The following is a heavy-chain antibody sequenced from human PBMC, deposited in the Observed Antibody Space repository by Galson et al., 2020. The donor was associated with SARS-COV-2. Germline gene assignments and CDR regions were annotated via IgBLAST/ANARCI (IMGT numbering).Heavy chain of an antibody. Sequence: SETLSLTCAVYGESLTDYYWSWIRQPPGMGLEWIGEINHSGSTNYNSSLKSRVTMSVDTSKNQFSLKLSSVTAADTAIYYCARGWRGFRGIFNYWGQGTLVTVFS. D-gene: IGHD3-10*01. CDR2: INHSGST. CDR1: GESLTDYY. J-gene: IGHJ4*02. V-gene: IGHV4-34*01. CDR3: ARGWRGFRGIFNY.